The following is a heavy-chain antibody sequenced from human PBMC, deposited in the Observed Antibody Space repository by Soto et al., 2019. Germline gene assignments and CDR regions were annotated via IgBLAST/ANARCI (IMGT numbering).Heavy chain of an antibody. J-gene: IGHJ1*01. CDR2: VISASGSV. CDR1: GRIFSIFP. Sequence: QVQVVQSGAEVKKPGSSVKISCKASGRIFSIFPTPWLRQFPGQGLEWMGGVISASGSVTYAPKFQGRVTMTAVNSAGIGYMELTSLTSEDTAIYYCARVGSRDAYNYVLDQWGPGTMVTVSS. V-gene: IGHV1-69*06. D-gene: IGHD5-18*01. CDR3: ARVGSRDAYNYVLDQ.